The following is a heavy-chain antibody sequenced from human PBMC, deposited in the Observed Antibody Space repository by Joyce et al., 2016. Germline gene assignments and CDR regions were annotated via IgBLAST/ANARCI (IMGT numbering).Heavy chain of an antibody. Sequence: EVQLVQSGAEVKKPGESLKISCKGSGNSFASYWIGWVRQMPGKGLGVMGIIYFGDSDPRYSPSFQGQVAISADKSISTAYLQWSSLKASDTAMYYCARTTVTTYGFAFDIWGQGTMVTVSS. D-gene: IGHD4-17*01. V-gene: IGHV5-51*01. CDR1: GNSFASYW. J-gene: IGHJ3*02. CDR3: ARTTVTTYGFAFDI. CDR2: IYFGDSDP.